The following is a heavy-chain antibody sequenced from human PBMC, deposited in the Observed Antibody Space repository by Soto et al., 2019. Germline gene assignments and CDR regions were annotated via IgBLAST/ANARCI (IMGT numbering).Heavy chain of an antibody. CDR1: GFTFSSYW. D-gene: IGHD1-1*01. CDR2: IKQDGSEK. CDR3: ARESHWNLAGGMDV. J-gene: IGHJ6*02. V-gene: IGHV3-7*05. Sequence: HPGGSLRLSCAASGFTFSSYWMSWVRQAPGKGLEWVANIKQDGSEKYYVDSVKGRFTISRDNAKNSLYLQMNSLRAEDTAVYYCARESHWNLAGGMDVWGQGTTVTVSS.